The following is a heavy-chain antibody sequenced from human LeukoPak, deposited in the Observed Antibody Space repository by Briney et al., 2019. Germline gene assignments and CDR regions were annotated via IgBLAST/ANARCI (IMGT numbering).Heavy chain of an antibody. D-gene: IGHD1-26*01. CDR3: ARDPSRVGATFHYYMDV. V-gene: IGHV1-46*01. CDR2: INPSGGST. CDR1: GYTFTSLY. J-gene: IGHJ6*03. Sequence: ASVKVSCKASGYTFTSLYMHWVRQAPGQGLEWMGIINPSGGSTSYAQKFQGRVTMTRDMSTSTVYMELSSLRSEDTAVYYCARDPSRVGATFHYYMDVWGKGTTVTVSS.